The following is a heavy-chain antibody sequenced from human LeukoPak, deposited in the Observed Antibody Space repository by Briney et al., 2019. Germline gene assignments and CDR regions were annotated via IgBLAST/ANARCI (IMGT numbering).Heavy chain of an antibody. CDR2: FDPEDSET. CDR3: ATPGGSFDAFDI. D-gene: IGHD1-26*01. J-gene: IGHJ3*02. CDR1: GYTLTELS. Sequence: ASVKVSCKVSGYTLTELSMHWVRQAPGKGLEWMGGFDPEDSETIYAQKFQGRVTMTEDTSTDTAYMELSSLRSEDTAVYYCATPGGSFDAFDIWGQGTMVTVSS. V-gene: IGHV1-24*01.